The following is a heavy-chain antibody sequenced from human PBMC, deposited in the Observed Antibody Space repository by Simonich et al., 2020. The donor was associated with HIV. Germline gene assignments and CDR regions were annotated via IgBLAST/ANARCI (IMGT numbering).Heavy chain of an antibody. V-gene: IGHV3-9*01. Sequence: EVQLVESGGGLVQPGRSLRLSCAASGFTFDDYAMRWVWQAPGECLGGVSGISWNSGSIGDEDSVKGRFTISRDNAKNSLYLQMNSLRAEDTALYYCAKDKGAYYGSGSPVYWGQGTLVTVSS. CDR2: ISWNSGSI. CDR3: AKDKGAYYGSGSPVY. D-gene: IGHD3-10*01. J-gene: IGHJ4*02. CDR1: GFTFDDYA.